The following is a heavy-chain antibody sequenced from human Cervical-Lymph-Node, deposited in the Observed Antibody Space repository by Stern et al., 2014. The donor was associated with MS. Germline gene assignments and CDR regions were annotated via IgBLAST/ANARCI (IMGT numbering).Heavy chain of an antibody. CDR1: GFTFSTYG. Sequence: VQLVESGGGVVQPGRSLRLSCAASGFTFSTYGMHWVRQAPGQGLERVAVIWSYGSNKYYADPVKGRFTISRDNSKNTLFLQMNSLRAEDTAVYYCATSRGWLLSNNWFDPWGQGTLVTVSS. V-gene: IGHV3-33*01. J-gene: IGHJ5*02. CDR3: ATSRGWLLSNNWFDP. D-gene: IGHD3-3*01. CDR2: IWSYGSNK.